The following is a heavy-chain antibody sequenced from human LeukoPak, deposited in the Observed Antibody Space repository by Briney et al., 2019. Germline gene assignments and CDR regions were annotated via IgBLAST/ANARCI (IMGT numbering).Heavy chain of an antibody. CDR2: VYYTGST. D-gene: IGHD3-16*01. Sequence: PSETLSLTCTVSGGSISSTSYYWGWIRQPPGKGPEWIGSVYYTGSTSYNPSLKSRVTISVDTSKNQFSLKLSAGTAADTAVYYCATAPSRGIILIQVALFDYWGQGTLVTVSS. J-gene: IGHJ4*02. CDR1: GGSISSTSYY. CDR3: ATAPSRGIILIQVALFDY. V-gene: IGHV4-39*01.